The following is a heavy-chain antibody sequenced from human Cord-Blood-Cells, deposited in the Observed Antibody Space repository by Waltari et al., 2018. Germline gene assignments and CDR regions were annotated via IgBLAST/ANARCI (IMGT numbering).Heavy chain of an antibody. CDR2: INHSGST. V-gene: IGHV4-34*01. CDR1: GGSFSGYY. Sequence: QVQLQQWGAGLLKPSETLSLTCPVYGGSFSGYYWSWIRPPPGTGLAWIGEINHSGSTNYNPSLKSRVTISVDTSKNQFSLKLSSVTAADTAVYYCARHVRGIAVAGKKTFDYWGQGTLVTVSS. D-gene: IGHD6-19*01. J-gene: IGHJ4*02. CDR3: ARHVRGIAVAGKKTFDY.